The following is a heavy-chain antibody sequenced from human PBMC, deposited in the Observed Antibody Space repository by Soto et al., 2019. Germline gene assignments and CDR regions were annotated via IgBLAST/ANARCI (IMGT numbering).Heavy chain of an antibody. CDR3: ATDSGYSSFDY. J-gene: IGHJ4*02. CDR1: GYNFTGYY. D-gene: IGHD5-18*01. Sequence: AAVKVSSKASGYNFTGYYMHWVRQAPGQGLEWMGWINPNSGGTNYAQKFQGRVTTTRDTSIRTAYMELYRLTSHVPALYYCATDSGYSSFDYCGQGTLVTASS. V-gene: IGHV1-2*02. CDR2: INPNSGGT.